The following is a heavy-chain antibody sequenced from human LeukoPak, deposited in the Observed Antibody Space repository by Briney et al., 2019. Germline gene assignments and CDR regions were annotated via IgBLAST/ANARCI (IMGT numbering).Heavy chain of an antibody. D-gene: IGHD6-19*01. CDR2: IYTSGST. J-gene: IGHJ6*03. Sequence: TSETLSLTCTVSGGSISSGSYYWSWIRQPAGKGLEWIGRIYTSGSTNYNPSLKSRVTISVDTSKNQFSLKLSSVTAADTAVYYCASIAVAAHYYYYYMDVWGKGTKVTVSS. CDR3: ASIAVAAHYYYYYMDV. V-gene: IGHV4-61*02. CDR1: GGSISSGSYY.